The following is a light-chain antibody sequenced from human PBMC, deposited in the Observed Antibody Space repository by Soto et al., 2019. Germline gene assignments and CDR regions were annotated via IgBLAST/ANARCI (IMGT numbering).Light chain of an antibody. CDR2: GAS. Sequence: EIVLTQSPGTLSLSPGERATLSCRASQSVSSRSLAWYQQKPGQAPRLLIYGASSRATGIPDRFSGSGSGTDFTLTISRQEPEDFAVYYCQQCDNSPTFGQGTKVEIK. CDR3: QQCDNSPT. CDR1: QSVSSRS. V-gene: IGKV3-20*01. J-gene: IGKJ1*01.